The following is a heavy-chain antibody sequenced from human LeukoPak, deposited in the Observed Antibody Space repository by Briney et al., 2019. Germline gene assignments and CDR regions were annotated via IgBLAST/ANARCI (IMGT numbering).Heavy chain of an antibody. D-gene: IGHD1-26*01. CDR2: INPNNGGT. CDR1: GYTFTGYY. CDR3: ARGRATFVLDY. Sequence: ASVKVSCKASGYTFTGYYIHWVRQAPGQGLEWMGWINPNNGGTNYARGFQGRVTMARDTSISTAYMELTGLTSDDTAVYYCARGRATFVLDYWGQGTLVTVSS. J-gene: IGHJ4*02. V-gene: IGHV1-2*02.